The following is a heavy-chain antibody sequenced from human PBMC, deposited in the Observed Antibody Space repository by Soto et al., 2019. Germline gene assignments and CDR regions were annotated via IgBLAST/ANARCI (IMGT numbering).Heavy chain of an antibody. CDR2: IKQDGSEK. D-gene: IGHD3-10*01. CDR1: GFTFSSYW. CDR3: ARSKVSRVFHHQHPLTDSAKVNNYYYYYMDV. V-gene: IGHV3-7*01. J-gene: IGHJ6*03. Sequence: GGSLILSCAASGFTFSSYWMSWVRQAPGKGLEWVANIKQDGSEKYYVDSVKGRFTISRDNAKNSLYLQMNSLRAEDTAVYYCARSKVSRVFHHQHPLTDSAKVNNYYYYYMDVWGKGTTVTVSS.